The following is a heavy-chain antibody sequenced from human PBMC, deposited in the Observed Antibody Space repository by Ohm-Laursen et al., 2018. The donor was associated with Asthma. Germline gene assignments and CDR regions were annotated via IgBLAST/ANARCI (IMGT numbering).Heavy chain of an antibody. J-gene: IGHJ5*02. CDR1: GFTFSSYG. V-gene: IGHV3-30*03. CDR3: TRDAMPGSGANWARNLFDP. CDR2: ISYDGSNK. Sequence: SSLRLSCAASGFTFSSYGMHWVRQAPGKGLEWVAVISYDGSNKYYADSVKGRFTLSRDNSKNMLYLQMNNLQAEDTAVYYCTRDAMPGSGANWARNLFDPWGQGTMVTVSS. D-gene: IGHD3-10*01.